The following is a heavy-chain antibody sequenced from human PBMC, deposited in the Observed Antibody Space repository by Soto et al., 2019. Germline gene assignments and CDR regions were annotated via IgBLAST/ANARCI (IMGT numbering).Heavy chain of an antibody. V-gene: IGHV3-23*01. D-gene: IGHD3-10*01. J-gene: IGHJ4*02. Sequence: SLILSCAASGFTFSSYAITWVRQAPGKGLEWVSGISGSGGSTYYADSVNGRFTISRDNSKNTLYLLMNSLRAEDTAVYYCAKSSLQWFGESNCFDFWGQGTLVTVSS. CDR2: ISGSGGST. CDR3: AKSSLQWFGESNCFDF. CDR1: GFTFSSYA.